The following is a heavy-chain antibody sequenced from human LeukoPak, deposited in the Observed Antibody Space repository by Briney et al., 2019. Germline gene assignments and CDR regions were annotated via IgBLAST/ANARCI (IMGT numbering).Heavy chain of an antibody. CDR1: GYTFTGYY. CDR3: ARAGIWDYSDSSGYHNGAFDI. V-gene: IGHV1-2*02. CDR2: INPNSGGT. D-gene: IGHD3-22*01. J-gene: IGHJ3*02. Sequence: ASVKVSCKASGYTFTGYYMHWVRQAPGQGLEWMGWINPNSGGTNYAQKFQGRVTMTRDTSISTAYMELSRLRSDDTAVYYCARAGIWDYSDSSGYHNGAFDIWGQGTMVTVSS.